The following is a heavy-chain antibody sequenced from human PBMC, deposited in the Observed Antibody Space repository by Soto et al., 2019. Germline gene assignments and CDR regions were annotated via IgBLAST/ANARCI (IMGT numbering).Heavy chain of an antibody. CDR3: XRDPDX. CDR1: GGSISSSNW. V-gene: IGHV4-4*02. Sequence: QVQLQESGPGLVKPSGTLSLTCAVSGGSISSSNWWSWVRQPPGKGLEWIGEIYHSGSTNYNPSLKSRVTISVDKSKXXXSLKXXSVTAADTXXXXXXRDPDXWGQGTLVTVSS. J-gene: IGHJ4*02. CDR2: IYHSGST.